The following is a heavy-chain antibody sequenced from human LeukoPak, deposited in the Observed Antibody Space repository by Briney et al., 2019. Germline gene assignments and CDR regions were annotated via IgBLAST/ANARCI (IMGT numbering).Heavy chain of an antibody. D-gene: IGHD1-26*01. CDR1: GGSISSSSYY. J-gene: IGHJ4*02. Sequence: SETLSLTCTVSGGSISSSSYYWSWIRQPPGKGLEWIGEINHSGSTNYNPSLKSRVTISVDTSKNQFSLKLSSVTAADTAVYYCARRRELRNFDYWGQGTLVTVSS. V-gene: IGHV4-39*07. CDR3: ARRRELRNFDY. CDR2: INHSGST.